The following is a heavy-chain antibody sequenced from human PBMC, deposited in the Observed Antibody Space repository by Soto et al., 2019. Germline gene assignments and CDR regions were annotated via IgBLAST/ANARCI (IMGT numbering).Heavy chain of an antibody. D-gene: IGHD6-19*01. J-gene: IGHJ4*02. CDR1: GGSISSYY. CDR3: ASLVPGIAVASFDY. V-gene: IGHV4-59*08. Sequence: PSETLSLTCTVSGGSISSYYWSWIRQPPGKGLEWIGYIYYSGSTNYNPSLKSRVTISVDTSKNQFSLKLSSVTAADTAVYYCASLVPGIAVASFDYWGQGTLVTVSS. CDR2: IYYSGST.